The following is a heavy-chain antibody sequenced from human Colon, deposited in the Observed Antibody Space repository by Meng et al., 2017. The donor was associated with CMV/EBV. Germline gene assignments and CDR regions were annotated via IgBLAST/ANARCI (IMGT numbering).Heavy chain of an antibody. Sequence: LLTGAGPGLVTPPGLWSLTCTAAGDPIRSGSHSWAWFRQPPGKRLEWIGSMYFSGIADYNPSLKSRVTISLHATQKQFSLRLTSVTAADSAVYFCARDLTNKWFYYWGQGTLVTVSS. V-gene: IGHV4-39*07. CDR1: GDPIRSGSHS. CDR2: MYFSGIA. D-gene: IGHD1-26*01. J-gene: IGHJ4*02. CDR3: ARDLTNKWFYY.